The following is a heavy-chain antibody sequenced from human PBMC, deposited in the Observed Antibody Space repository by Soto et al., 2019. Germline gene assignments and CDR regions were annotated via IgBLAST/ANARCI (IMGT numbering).Heavy chain of an antibody. V-gene: IGHV4-59*01. CDR1: GGSISSYY. Sequence: WETLSLTCTVSGGSISSYYWSWIRQPPGKGLEWIGYIYYSGSTNYNPSLKSRVTISVDTSKNQFSLKLSSVTAADTAVYYCARVTVLYYYGSGGQYGGMDVWGQGTTVTVSS. J-gene: IGHJ6*02. CDR2: IYYSGST. D-gene: IGHD3-10*01. CDR3: ARVTVLYYYGSGGQYGGMDV.